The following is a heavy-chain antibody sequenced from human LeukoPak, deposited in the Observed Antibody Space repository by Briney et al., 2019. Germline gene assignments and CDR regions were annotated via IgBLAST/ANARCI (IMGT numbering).Heavy chain of an antibody. CDR3: ARGGLGTMQVSRH. D-gene: IGHD3-10*01. V-gene: IGHV3-9*01. J-gene: IGHJ1*01. CDR2: ISWASGSI. CDR1: GFTFDDYA. Sequence: GRSLRLSCAASGFTFDDYAMHWVRQAPGKGLEWVSGISWASGSIGYADSVKGRFTISRDNAKNSLYLQMNSLRVEDTVVYYCARGGLGTMQVSRHWGQGTLVTVSS.